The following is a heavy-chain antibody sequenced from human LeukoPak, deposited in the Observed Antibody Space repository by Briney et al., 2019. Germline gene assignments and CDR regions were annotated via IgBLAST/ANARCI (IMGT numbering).Heavy chain of an antibody. V-gene: IGHV3-73*01. D-gene: IGHD3-22*01. CDR2: IRSKANSYAT. CDR1: RFTFSCSA. Sequence: QSGGSLRLSCAASRFTFSCSAMLWLRPASGKGLEWFVRIRSKANSYATTYAASVKGRFIISRDDSKNRAYLQMNSLKTEDTAVYYCTLYYYDSSGYYWGFDYWGQGTLVTVSS. CDR3: TLYYYDSSGYYWGFDY. J-gene: IGHJ4*02.